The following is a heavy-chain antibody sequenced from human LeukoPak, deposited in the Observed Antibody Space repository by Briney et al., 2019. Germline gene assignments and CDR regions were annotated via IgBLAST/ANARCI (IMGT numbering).Heavy chain of an antibody. V-gene: IGHV4-34*01. Sequence: SETLPLTCAVYGGSFSGYYLSWIRQPPGKGLEWIGEINHSGSTNYNPSLKSRVTISVDTSKNQFSLKLSSVTAADTAVYYCARGRTYYYDSSGALWFDPWGQGTLVTVSS. CDR2: INHSGST. J-gene: IGHJ5*02. D-gene: IGHD3-22*01. CDR3: ARGRTYYYDSSGALWFDP. CDR1: GGSFSGYY.